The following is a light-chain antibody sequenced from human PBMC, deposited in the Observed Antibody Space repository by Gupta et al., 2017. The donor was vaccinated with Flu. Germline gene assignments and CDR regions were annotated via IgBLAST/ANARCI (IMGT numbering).Light chain of an antibody. V-gene: IGKV2-28*01. J-gene: IGKJ1*01. CDR3: RQAHQSPLT. Sequence: VTPVAAASVDSISSTSRLHTDGGDDLDWYQQKPGQSPQLLIYSGSNRYTGAPARFSGSGSGTDFTLKISRVEAEDFGVYYCRQAHQSPLTFGQGTKVEIK. CDR2: SGS. CDR1: TSRLHTDGGDD.